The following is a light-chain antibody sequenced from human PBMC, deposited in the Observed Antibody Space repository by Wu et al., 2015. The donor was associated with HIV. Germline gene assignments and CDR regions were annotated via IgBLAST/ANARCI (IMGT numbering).Light chain of an antibody. V-gene: IGKV3-20*01. Sequence: EIVLTQSPGTLSLSPGERATLSCRASQSVSSGYLAWYQQKPGQAPRLLIYGASSRATGIPDRFSGSGSDTDFTLTISRLEPEDFAVYYCQQYGSSTLTFGGGTKVDIK. CDR1: QSVSSGY. J-gene: IGKJ4*01. CDR2: GAS. CDR3: QQYGSSTLT.